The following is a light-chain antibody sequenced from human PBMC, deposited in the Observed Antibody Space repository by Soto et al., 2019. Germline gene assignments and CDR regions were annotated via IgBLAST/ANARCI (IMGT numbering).Light chain of an antibody. CDR2: GAS. Sequence: IVLTQSPGTLSLSPGERATLSCRASQSVSSSALAWYQQKPGQAPRRLIYGASSRATGIPDRFSGSGSGTDFTLTISRLEPEDFAVYYCQYYGTTPQTFGQGTKVDIK. CDR1: QSVSSSA. CDR3: QYYGTTPQT. J-gene: IGKJ1*01. V-gene: IGKV3-20*01.